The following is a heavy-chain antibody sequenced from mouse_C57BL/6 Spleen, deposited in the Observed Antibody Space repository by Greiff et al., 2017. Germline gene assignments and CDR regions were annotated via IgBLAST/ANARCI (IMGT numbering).Heavy chain of an antibody. V-gene: IGHV1-82*01. CDR2: IYPGDGDT. CDR1: GYAFTSSW. J-gene: IGHJ1*03. Sequence: VQLQQSGAELVKPGASVKLSCKASGYAFTSSWMNWVKQRPGQGLEWIGGIYPGDGDTNYNGKFKGKATLTADKSSSTAYMQLSSLTSEDSAVYFCARGERSTGDGTDFEGWGTGTTVTV. D-gene: IGHD1-1*01. CDR3: ARGERSTGDGTDFEG.